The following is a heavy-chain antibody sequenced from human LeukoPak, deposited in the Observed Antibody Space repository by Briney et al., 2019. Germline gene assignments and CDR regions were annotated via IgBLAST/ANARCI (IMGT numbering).Heavy chain of an antibody. V-gene: IGHV3-21*01. CDR2: ISGSNSYI. CDR3: VRDWGYDSSGYWQKYFDT. CDR1: GFTFNSYS. J-gene: IGHJ4*02. Sequence: PGGSLRLSCAASGFTFNSYSMNWVRQAPGKGLEWVSSISGSNSYIYYADSMKGRFTISRDNAKNSLYLRMNSLRAEDTAVYYCVRDWGYDSSGYWQKYFDTWGQGTLVTVSS. D-gene: IGHD3-22*01.